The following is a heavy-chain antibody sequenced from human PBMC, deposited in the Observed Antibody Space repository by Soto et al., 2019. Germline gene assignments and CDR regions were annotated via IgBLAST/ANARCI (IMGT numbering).Heavy chain of an antibody. CDR3: ARAGMGSSRAYYFDY. D-gene: IGHD6-13*01. CDR1: GFTFSSYS. CDR2: ISSSSSYI. V-gene: IGHV3-21*01. J-gene: IGHJ4*02. Sequence: LRLSWAASGFTFSSYSMNWVRQAPLKGLEWVSSISSSSSYIYYAYSVKGRFTISRDNAKNSLYLQMNSLRAEDTAVYYCARAGMGSSRAYYFDYWGQGTLVTVSS.